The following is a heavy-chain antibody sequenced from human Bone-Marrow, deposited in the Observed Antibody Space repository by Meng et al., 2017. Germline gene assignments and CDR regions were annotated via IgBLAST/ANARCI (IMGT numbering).Heavy chain of an antibody. J-gene: IGHJ6*02. CDR1: GFTFDDYG. Sequence: GESLKISCAASGFTFDDYGMSWVRQAPGKGLEWVSGINWNGGSTGYADSVKGRFTISRDNAKNSLYLQMNSLRAEDTALYYCAKDIAYGGYMRGMDVWGQGTTVTVSS. CDR3: AKDIAYGGYMRGMDV. V-gene: IGHV3-20*04. D-gene: IGHD5-24*01. CDR2: INWNGGST.